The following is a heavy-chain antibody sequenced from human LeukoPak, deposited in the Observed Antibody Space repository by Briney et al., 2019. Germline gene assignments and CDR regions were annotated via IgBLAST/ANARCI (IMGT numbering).Heavy chain of an antibody. CDR3: ARGAWLSHNPYYYYYYYMDV. CDR2: INPNSGGT. V-gene: IGHV1-2*02. Sequence: GASVKVSCKASGYTFTGYYMHWVRQAPGQGLEWMGWINPNSGGTNYAQKFQGRVTMTRDTSISTAYMELSRLRSDDTAVYYCARGAWLSHNPYYYYYYYMDVWGKGTTVTISS. D-gene: IGHD3-9*01. J-gene: IGHJ6*03. CDR1: GYTFTGYY.